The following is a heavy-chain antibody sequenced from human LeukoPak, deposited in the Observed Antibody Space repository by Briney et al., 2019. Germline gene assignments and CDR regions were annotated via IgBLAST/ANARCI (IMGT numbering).Heavy chain of an antibody. J-gene: IGHJ4*02. CDR2: INDNGVTT. Sequence: GGSLRLYCAASGFTFTSYAMSWVRQVPRKGLEWVSDINDNGVTTFYADSVKGRFTIFRDNSKNRLYLQMNSLRAEDTAVYYCAKKLGSSPGDFFDYWGQGILVTVSS. D-gene: IGHD6-6*01. V-gene: IGHV3-23*01. CDR3: AKKLGSSPGDFFDY. CDR1: GFTFTSYA.